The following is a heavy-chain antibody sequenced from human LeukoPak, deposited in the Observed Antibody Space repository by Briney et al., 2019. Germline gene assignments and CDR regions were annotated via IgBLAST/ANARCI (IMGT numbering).Heavy chain of an antibody. Sequence: GGSLRLSCAASGFTFSSYAMSWVRQAPGKGLEWVPAISGSGGSTYYADSVKGRFTISRDNSKNTLYLQMNSLRAEDTAVYYCAPRGNFLKGYWGQGTLVTVSS. CDR1: GFTFSSYA. D-gene: IGHD3-3*01. CDR3: APRGNFLKGY. V-gene: IGHV3-23*01. CDR2: ISGSGGST. J-gene: IGHJ4*02.